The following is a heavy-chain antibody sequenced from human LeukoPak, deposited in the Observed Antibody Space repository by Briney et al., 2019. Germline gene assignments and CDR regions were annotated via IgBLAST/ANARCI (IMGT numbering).Heavy chain of an antibody. Sequence: RGSLRLSCAASGVSASSNYMSWVRPAPEEGRGWASVIFSGGDTYYVNSVKGRFTISRDNSKNTLYLQMNSLGAEDTAMYYSASFLGCYSFFHWGQGALVTVSS. CDR2: IFSGGDT. CDR1: GVSASSNY. J-gene: IGHJ4*02. D-gene: IGHD3-16*01. V-gene: IGHV3-53*05. CDR3: ASFLGCYSFFH.